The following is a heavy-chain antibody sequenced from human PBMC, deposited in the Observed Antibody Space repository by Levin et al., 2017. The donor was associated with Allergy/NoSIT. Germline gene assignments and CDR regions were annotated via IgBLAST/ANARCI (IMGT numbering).Heavy chain of an antibody. CDR2: INPNSGGT. V-gene: IGHV1-2*02. Sequence: GESLKISCKASGYTFTGYYMHWVRQAPGQGLEWMGWINPNSGGTNYAQKFQGRVTMTRDTSISTAYMELSRLRSDDTAVYYCARDEYSSTTWFDPWGQGTLVTVSS. CDR3: ARDEYSSTTWFDP. D-gene: IGHD6-6*01. J-gene: IGHJ5*02. CDR1: GYTFTGYY.